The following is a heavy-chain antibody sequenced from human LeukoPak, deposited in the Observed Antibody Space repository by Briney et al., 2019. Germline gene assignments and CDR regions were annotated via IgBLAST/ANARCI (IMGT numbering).Heavy chain of an antibody. J-gene: IGHJ3*02. Sequence: SGTLSLTCAVSGGSISSSNWWSWVRQPPGKGLEWIGEIYHSGSTNYNPSLKSRVTISVDKSKNQFSLKLSSVTAADTAVYYCARVKWDYYDSSGRDAFDIWGQGTMVTVSS. CDR1: GGSISSSNW. V-gene: IGHV4-4*02. D-gene: IGHD3-22*01. CDR3: ARVKWDYYDSSGRDAFDI. CDR2: IYHSGST.